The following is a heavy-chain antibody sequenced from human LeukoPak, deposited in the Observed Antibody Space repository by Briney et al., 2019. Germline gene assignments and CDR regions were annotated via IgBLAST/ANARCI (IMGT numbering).Heavy chain of an antibody. CDR3: ARDHRGMDV. Sequence: GGSLRLSCAASGFTFSSYGMHWVRQAPGKGLEWVAVIWYDGSNKYYADSVKGRFSISRDNSKNTLYLQMNSLRAEDTAVYYCARDHRGMDVWGQGTTVTVSS. D-gene: IGHD3-10*01. CDR2: IWYDGSNK. CDR1: GFTFSSYG. V-gene: IGHV3-33*01. J-gene: IGHJ6*02.